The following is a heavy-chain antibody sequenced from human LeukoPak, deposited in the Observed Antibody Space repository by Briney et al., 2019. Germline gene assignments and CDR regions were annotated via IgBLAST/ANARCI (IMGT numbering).Heavy chain of an antibody. CDR1: GFTFSSYS. Sequence: GRSLRLSCAASGFTFSSYSMNWVRQAPGKGLEWVSSISSSSSYRYYADSVKGRFTISRDNAKNSLYLQMNRLRAEDTAVYYCASREGGFDYWGQGTLVTVSS. CDR3: ASREGGFDY. V-gene: IGHV3-21*01. J-gene: IGHJ4*02. CDR2: ISSSSSYR. D-gene: IGHD5-24*01.